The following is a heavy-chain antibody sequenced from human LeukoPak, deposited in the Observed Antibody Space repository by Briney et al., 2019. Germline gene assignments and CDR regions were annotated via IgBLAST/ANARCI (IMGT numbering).Heavy chain of an antibody. CDR1: GFTFSYAW. Sequence: PGGSLRLSCAASGFTFSYAWMSRVRQAPGKGLEWVGRIKSKTDGGTTDYAAPVKGRFTISRDDSKNTLYLQMNSLKTEDTAVYYCTTSHSSGWYISPVDYWGQGTLVTVSS. D-gene: IGHD6-19*01. J-gene: IGHJ4*02. CDR2: IKSKTDGGTT. V-gene: IGHV3-15*01. CDR3: TTSHSSGWYISPVDY.